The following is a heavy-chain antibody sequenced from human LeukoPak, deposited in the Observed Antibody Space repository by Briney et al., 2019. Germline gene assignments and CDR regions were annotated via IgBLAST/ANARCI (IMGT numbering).Heavy chain of an antibody. D-gene: IGHD2-15*01. Sequence: PGRSLRLSCAASGFTFSNYAVRWVRQAPGKGLEWVALISYDGSGKYYADSVRGRFTISRDNSKNTLYLQMNSLRAEDTAVYYCARDAGYCSGGSCYPGQFDYWGQGTLVTVSS. CDR3: ARDAGYCSGGSCYPGQFDY. J-gene: IGHJ4*02. CDR1: GFTFSNYA. V-gene: IGHV3-30-3*01. CDR2: ISYDGSGK.